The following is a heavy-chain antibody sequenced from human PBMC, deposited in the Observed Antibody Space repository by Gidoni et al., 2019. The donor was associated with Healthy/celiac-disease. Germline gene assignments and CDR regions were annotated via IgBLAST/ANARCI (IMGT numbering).Heavy chain of an antibody. CDR3: AREGPIVGATGFDY. CDR1: GFTFTSYA. J-gene: IGHJ4*02. V-gene: IGHV3-30-3*01. Sequence: QVQLVESGGGVVTPGRSLRLSCAASGFTFTSYAMHWVRQAPGKGLGWVAVISYDGSNKYYADSVKCRFTISRDNSKNTLYLQMNSLRAEDTAVYYCAREGPIVGATGFDYWGQGTLVTVSS. CDR2: ISYDGSNK. D-gene: IGHD1-26*01.